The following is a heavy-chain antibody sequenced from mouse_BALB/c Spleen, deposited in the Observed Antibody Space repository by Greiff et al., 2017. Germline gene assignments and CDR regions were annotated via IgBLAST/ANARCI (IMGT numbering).Heavy chain of an antibody. CDR1: GYSITSDYA. CDR2: ISYSGST. V-gene: IGHV3-2*02. CDR3: ARAYYRYDNAMDY. J-gene: IGHJ4*01. D-gene: IGHD2-14*01. Sequence: EVKLMESGPGLVKPSQSLSLTCTVTGYSITSDYAWNWIRQFPGNKLEWMGYISYSGSTSYNPSLKSRISITRDTSKNQFFLQLNSVTTEDTATYYCARAYYRYDNAMDYWGQGTSVTVSS.